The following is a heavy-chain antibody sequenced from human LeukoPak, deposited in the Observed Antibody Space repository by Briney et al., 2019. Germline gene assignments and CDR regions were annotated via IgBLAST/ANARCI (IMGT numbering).Heavy chain of an antibody. Sequence: GASVKISCKASGYTFTSYGISWVRQAPGQGLEWMGWISAYNGNTNYAQKLQGRVTMTTDTSTSTAYMELRSLRSDDTAVYYCARSPVAAAVYYYYGMDVWGQGTTVTVSS. D-gene: IGHD6-13*01. CDR1: GYTFTSYG. CDR3: ARSPVAAAVYYYYGMDV. V-gene: IGHV1-18*01. J-gene: IGHJ6*02. CDR2: ISAYNGNT.